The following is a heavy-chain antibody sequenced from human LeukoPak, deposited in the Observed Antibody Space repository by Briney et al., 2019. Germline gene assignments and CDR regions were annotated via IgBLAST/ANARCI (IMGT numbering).Heavy chain of an antibody. CDR1: GFTFSNHG. J-gene: IGHJ4*02. CDR2: IWYDGSNK. CDR3: ARDLDY. V-gene: IGHV3-30*02. Sequence: PGGSLRLSCAASGFTFSNHGMHWVRQAPGKGPEWVALIWYDGSNKYYGDSVKGRFTISRDNSKNTLYLQMNSLRAEDTAVYYCARDLDYWGQGTLVTVSS.